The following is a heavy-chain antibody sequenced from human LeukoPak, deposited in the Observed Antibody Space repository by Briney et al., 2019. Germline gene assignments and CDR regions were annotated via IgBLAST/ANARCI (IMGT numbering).Heavy chain of an antibody. D-gene: IGHD6-6*01. CDR3: ARRAARAVNNWFDP. V-gene: IGHV5-51*01. J-gene: IGHJ5*02. CDR1: GYGFTSYW. Sequence: GESLKISFKGSGYGFTSYWIGWVRQMPGKGLEWMGIIYPGDSDTRYSPSFQGHVSISAANSISTAYLQWSSLKASDTAMYYCARRAARAVNNWFDPWGQGTLVTVSS. CDR2: IYPGDSDT.